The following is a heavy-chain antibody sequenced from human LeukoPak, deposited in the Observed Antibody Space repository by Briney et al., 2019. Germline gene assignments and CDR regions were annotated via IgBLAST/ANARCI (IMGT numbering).Heavy chain of an antibody. V-gene: IGHV3-23*01. Sequence: PGGSLRLSCAASGFSFSSYAMSWVRQAPGKGLEWVSTVSGSGVTTYYADSVKGRFTISRDNSKNTLYLQMNSLRAEDTAVYYCAKGLGYSSSWLGDYWGQGTLVTVSS. D-gene: IGHD6-13*01. CDR3: AKGLGYSSSWLGDY. CDR1: GFSFSSYA. CDR2: VSGSGVTT. J-gene: IGHJ4*02.